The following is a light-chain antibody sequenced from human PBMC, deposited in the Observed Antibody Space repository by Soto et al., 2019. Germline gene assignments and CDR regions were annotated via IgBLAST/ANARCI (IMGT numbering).Light chain of an antibody. CDR3: QQYYSTPMYT. CDR1: QSVLYSSNNKNY. CDR2: WAS. Sequence: DIVMTQSPDSLAVSLGERATINCKSSQSVLYSSNNKNYLAWYQQKPGQPPKLLIYWASTWESGVPDRFSGSGSGTDFTLTISSLLAEDVAVYYCQQYYSTPMYTFGQGTKLEIK. J-gene: IGKJ2*01. V-gene: IGKV4-1*01.